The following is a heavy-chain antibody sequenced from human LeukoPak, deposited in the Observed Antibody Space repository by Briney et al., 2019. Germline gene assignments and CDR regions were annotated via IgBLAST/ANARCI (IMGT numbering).Heavy chain of an antibody. J-gene: IGHJ4*02. Sequence: GRSLRLSCAASGFTFSSFAMHWVRQAPGKGLEWVAVISYDGSNKYYADSVKGRFTISRNNAKNPLYLRMNSLSPEDTAVYYCARAPGLGSGSAFDSWGQGTLVTVSS. D-gene: IGHD3-10*01. V-gene: IGHV3-30-3*01. CDR3: ARAPGLGSGSAFDS. CDR2: ISYDGSNK. CDR1: GFTFSSFA.